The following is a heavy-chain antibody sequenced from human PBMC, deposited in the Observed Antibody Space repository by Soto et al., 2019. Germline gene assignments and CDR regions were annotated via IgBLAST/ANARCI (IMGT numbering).Heavy chain of an antibody. CDR2: VSPPFRTS. Sequence: QVQLVQSGAEVKKPGSSVKVSCKTSGVSFNNNGIGWVRQAPGHGLEGKGGVSPPFRTSNYARKFQGRIPLTADQSTGTVNMELSSLTSEDTAQYYCARVLYYGSGSYSPYGMDVWGQGTTVTVSS. CDR1: GVSFNNNG. V-gene: IGHV1-69*01. CDR3: ARVLYYGSGSYSPYGMDV. D-gene: IGHD3-10*01. J-gene: IGHJ6*02.